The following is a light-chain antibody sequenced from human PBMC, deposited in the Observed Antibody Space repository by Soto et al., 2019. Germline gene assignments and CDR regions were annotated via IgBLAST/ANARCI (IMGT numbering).Light chain of an antibody. Sequence: EIVLTQSPVTLSLSPGERATLSCRASQSVGNFLFWYQQKSGQAPRLLMHGASTRATGVPVRFSGSGSGTDFTLTIDSLEPEDFAVYYCQHRSIWPVSFGQGTRLETK. CDR1: QSVGNF. CDR3: QHRSIWPVS. V-gene: IGKV3-11*01. J-gene: IGKJ5*01. CDR2: GAS.